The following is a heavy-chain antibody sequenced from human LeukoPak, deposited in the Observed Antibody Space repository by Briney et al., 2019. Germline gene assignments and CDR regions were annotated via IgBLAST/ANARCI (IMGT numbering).Heavy chain of an antibody. D-gene: IGHD4-17*01. V-gene: IGHV3-30-3*01. J-gene: IGHJ5*02. CDR2: ISFDGGNK. CDR3: ARDIRYGDYAGWFDP. CDR1: GFTFSSYT. Sequence: GGSLRLSCAASGFTFSSYTVHWVRQAPGKGLEWVALISFDGGNKYYADSVKGRFTISRDNSENTLYLQMNSLRAEDTAVYYCARDIRYGDYAGWFDPWGQGTLVIVS.